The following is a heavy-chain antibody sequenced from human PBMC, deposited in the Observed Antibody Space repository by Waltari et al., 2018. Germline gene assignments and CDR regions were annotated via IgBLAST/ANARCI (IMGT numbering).Heavy chain of an antibody. Sequence: QVQLVQSGAEVKKPGSSVKVSCKASGGTFSSYAISWVRQAPGQGLEWMGRIIPIFGTANYAQKFQGRVTITADKSTSTAYMELSSLRSEDTAVYYCARWGGYCSGGSCYGFDYWGQGTLVTVTS. D-gene: IGHD2-15*01. CDR1: GGTFSSYA. J-gene: IGHJ4*02. CDR3: ARWGGYCSGGSCYGFDY. CDR2: IIPIFGTA. V-gene: IGHV1-69*08.